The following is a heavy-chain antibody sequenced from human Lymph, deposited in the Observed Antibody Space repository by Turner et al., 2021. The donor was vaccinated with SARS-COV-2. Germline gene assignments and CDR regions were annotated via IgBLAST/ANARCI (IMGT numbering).Heavy chain of an antibody. CDR3: ATVLCTGSSCYYNGMDV. V-gene: IGHV1-24*01. CDR1: GYTLTELS. Sequence: QVQLVQSAAEVKKPGASVKGSCKVSGYTLTELSMHRVRQAPGNGLEWMGGFDPEDGEIIYAQKFQSRVTMTEDTSTDTAYMELSSLRAEDTAVYYCATVLCTGSSCYYNGMDVWGQGTTVTVSS. D-gene: IGHD2-15*01. CDR2: FDPEDGEI. J-gene: IGHJ6*02.